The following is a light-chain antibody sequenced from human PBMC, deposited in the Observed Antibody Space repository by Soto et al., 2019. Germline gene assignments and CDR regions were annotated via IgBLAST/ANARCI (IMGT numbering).Light chain of an antibody. Sequence: EIVMTQSPATLSVSPGERATLSFRASQSVNSNLAWYQQKPGQAPRILIYGASTRATAIPVRFSGSGSGTEFTLSISSLQSEDFAVYYCQQYNDWPRTFGGGTKVEIK. V-gene: IGKV3-15*01. CDR3: QQYNDWPRT. J-gene: IGKJ4*01. CDR1: QSVNSN. CDR2: GAS.